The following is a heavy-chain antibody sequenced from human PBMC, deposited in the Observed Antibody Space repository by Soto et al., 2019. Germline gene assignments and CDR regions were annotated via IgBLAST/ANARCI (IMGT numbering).Heavy chain of an antibody. CDR2: IYSSGST. D-gene: IGHD2-2*01. Sequence: QVQLQESGPGLVKPSETLSLACTVSGGSISSYYWSWIRQPPGKGLEWIGNIYSSGSTNYNSSLKSRVTISVDTSENQFSLRLSSVTAADTAVYYCASGQRSPSDWFDPWGQGALVTVSS. CDR1: GGSISSYY. J-gene: IGHJ5*02. CDR3: ASGQRSPSDWFDP. V-gene: IGHV4-59*01.